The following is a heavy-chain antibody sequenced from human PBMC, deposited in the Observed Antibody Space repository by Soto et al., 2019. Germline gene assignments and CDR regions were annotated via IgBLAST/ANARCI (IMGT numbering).Heavy chain of an antibody. CDR1: GGSFSGYY. J-gene: IGHJ5*02. CDR3: ARGGVLKDGSGSYIWFDP. CDR2: INHSGST. D-gene: IGHD3-10*01. Sequence: SETLSLTCAVYGGSFSGYYWSWIRQPPGKGLEWIGEINHSGSTNYNLSLKSRVTISVDTSKNQFSLKLSSVTAADTAVYYCARGGVLKDGSGSYIWFDPWGQGTLVTVSS. V-gene: IGHV4-34*01.